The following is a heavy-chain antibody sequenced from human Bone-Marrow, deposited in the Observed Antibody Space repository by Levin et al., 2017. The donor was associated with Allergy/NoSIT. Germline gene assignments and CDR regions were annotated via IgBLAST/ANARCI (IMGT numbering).Heavy chain of an antibody. J-gene: IGHJ4*02. V-gene: IGHV4-59*01. CDR3: ARDKSGTYFSFED. CDR1: GASMNSFY. Sequence: SQTLSLTCTVSGASMNSFYWSWIRQPPGKGLEWIGYTYYNGNTNYNPSLKSRVTISVDTSKNQFSLKLNSVTAADTALYYCARDKSGTYFSFEDWGQGTLVTVSS. D-gene: IGHD1-26*01. CDR2: TYYNGNT.